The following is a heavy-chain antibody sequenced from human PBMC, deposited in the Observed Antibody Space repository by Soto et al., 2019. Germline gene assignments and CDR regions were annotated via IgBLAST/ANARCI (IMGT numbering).Heavy chain of an antibody. CDR1: GFTFTSSA. CDR2: IAVGSGYT. J-gene: IGHJ4*02. Sequence: QMQLEQSGPEVKKPGTSVKVSCKASGFTFTSSAFQWVRQARGQRLEWIGWIAVGSGYTNYAQRFQDRVTLTRDMSTPTTYMELSRLTSEDTAIYYCAADATAWQQMVPSDYWGQGTLVTVSS. CDR3: AADATAWQQMVPSDY. V-gene: IGHV1-58*01. D-gene: IGHD2-8*01.